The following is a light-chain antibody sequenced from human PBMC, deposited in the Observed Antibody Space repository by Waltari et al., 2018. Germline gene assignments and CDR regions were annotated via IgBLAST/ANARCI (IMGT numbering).Light chain of an antibody. Sequence: QSALTQPASVTGSPGQSITISCTGTSGDNGAYQYVSWYQNQPDNAPKLIIYEVSNRPSGVSNRCSGSKSGNTASLTSSGLQTEDESHYYCCSYTTASTVVFGGGTKVTVL. J-gene: IGLJ2*01. CDR3: CSYTTASTVV. CDR2: EVS. V-gene: IGLV2-14*01. CDR1: SGDNGAYQY.